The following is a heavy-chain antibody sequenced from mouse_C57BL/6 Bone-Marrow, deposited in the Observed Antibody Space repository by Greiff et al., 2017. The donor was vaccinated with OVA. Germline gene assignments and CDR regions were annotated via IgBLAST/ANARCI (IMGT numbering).Heavy chain of an antibody. CDR3: ARSDWALYYYAMDY. D-gene: IGHD4-1*01. CDR1: GYTFTSYW. Sequence: QVQLQQSGAELAKPGASVKLSCKASGYTFTSYWMHWVKQRPGPGLEWIGMIHPNSGSTNYNEKFKSKATLTVDKSSSTAYMQLSSLTSEDSAVYYCARSDWALYYYAMDYWGQGTSVTVSS. V-gene: IGHV1-64*01. CDR2: IHPNSGST. J-gene: IGHJ4*01.